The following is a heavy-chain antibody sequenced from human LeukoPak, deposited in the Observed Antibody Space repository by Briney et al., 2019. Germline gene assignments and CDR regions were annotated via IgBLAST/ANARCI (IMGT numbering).Heavy chain of an antibody. CDR2: INPNSTGT. D-gene: IGHD1-26*01. CDR3: ARVSGYYPKFYFDY. V-gene: IGHV1-2*02. J-gene: IGHJ4*02. Sequence: ASLNVSCKASGYTFTGYYMHRVRQAPGQGLEWIGWINPNSTGTNYAQKFQHRVTMTRDISTSTVYMELSSLRSEDTAVYYCARVSGYYPKFYFDYWGQGTLVTVSS. CDR1: GYTFTGYY.